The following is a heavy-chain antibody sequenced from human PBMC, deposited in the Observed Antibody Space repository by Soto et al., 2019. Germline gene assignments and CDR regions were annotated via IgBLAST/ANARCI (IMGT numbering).Heavy chain of an antibody. J-gene: IGHJ4*02. CDR2: INHSGST. CDR1: GGSFSGYY. D-gene: IGHD2-15*01. Sequence: SQTLSLTCAVYGGSFSGYYWCWIRQPPGKGLEWIGEINHSGSTNYNPSLKSRVTISVDTSKNQFSLKLSSVTAADTAVYYCARGQGDIVVVVAGTPIYDFDYWGQGTLVTVSS. CDR3: ARGQGDIVVVVAGTPIYDFDY. V-gene: IGHV4-34*01.